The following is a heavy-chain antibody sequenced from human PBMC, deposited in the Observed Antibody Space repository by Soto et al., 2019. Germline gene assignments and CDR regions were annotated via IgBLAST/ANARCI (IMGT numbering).Heavy chain of an antibody. V-gene: IGHV3-15*01. CDR1: GLIVSYVW. CDR2: IKTKPDDGTI. Sequence: WSLRLSCAASGLIVSYVWMTLVLQAPGKGLEWVGLIKTKPDDGTIDYAAPVRGRFTISRDDSKNTLYLQMTSLTPDDTGVYYCTTSNLGVDFWGPGTLVTSPQ. D-gene: IGHD1-1*01. CDR3: TTSNLGVDF. J-gene: IGHJ4*02.